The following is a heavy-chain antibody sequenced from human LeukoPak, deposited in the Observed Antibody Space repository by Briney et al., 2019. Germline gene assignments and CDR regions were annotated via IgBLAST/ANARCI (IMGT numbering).Heavy chain of an antibody. CDR1: GGSFSGYY. CDR3: ARGDSIVGATFNY. J-gene: IGHJ4*02. CDR2: INHSGST. D-gene: IGHD1-26*01. V-gene: IGHV4-34*01. Sequence: SGTLSLTCAVYGGSFSGYYWSWIRQPPGKGLEWIGEINHSGSTNYNPSLKSRVTISVDTSKNQFSLKLSSVTAADTAVYYCARGDSIVGATFNYWGQGTLVTVSS.